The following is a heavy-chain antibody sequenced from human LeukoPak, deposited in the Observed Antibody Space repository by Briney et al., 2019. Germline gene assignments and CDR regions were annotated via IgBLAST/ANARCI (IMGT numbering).Heavy chain of an antibody. CDR1: GFTFSSYG. Sequence: GGSLRLSCAASGFTFSSYGMHWVRQAPGKGLEWVAYIQYDGSNEQYADSVKGRFSISRDSSKNILYLQMNSLRAEDTAVYYCAKEYADYFDYWGQGTLVTVSS. CDR3: AKEYADYFDY. D-gene: IGHD6-25*01. J-gene: IGHJ4*02. V-gene: IGHV3-30*02. CDR2: IQYDGSNE.